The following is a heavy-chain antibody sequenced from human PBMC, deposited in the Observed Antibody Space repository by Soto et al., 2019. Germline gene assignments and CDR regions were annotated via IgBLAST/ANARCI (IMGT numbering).Heavy chain of an antibody. Sequence: QLQLQESGPGLVKPSETLSLTCTVSGGSISSSSYYWGWIRQPPGKGLEWIGSIYYSGSTYYNPSLKSRATISVDTSKNQSSLKLSSVTAADTAVYYCARHTPAISISDHWGQGTLVTVSS. V-gene: IGHV4-39*01. J-gene: IGHJ4*02. CDR3: ARHTPAISISDH. D-gene: IGHD2-15*01. CDR2: IYYSGST. CDR1: GGSISSSSYY.